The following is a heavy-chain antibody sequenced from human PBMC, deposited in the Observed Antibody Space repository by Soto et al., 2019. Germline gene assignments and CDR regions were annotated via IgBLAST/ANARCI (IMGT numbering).Heavy chain of an antibody. CDR2: IWYDGSNK. V-gene: IGHV3-33*01. Sequence: PGGSLRLSCAASGFTFSSYGMHWVRQAPGKGLEWVAVIWYDGSNKYYADSVKGRFTISRDNSKNTLYLQMNSLRAEDTAVYYCARDGSTAMGPWYYYYGMDVWGQGTTVTVSS. CDR3: ARDGSTAMGPWYYYYGMDV. J-gene: IGHJ6*02. D-gene: IGHD5-18*01. CDR1: GFTFSSYG.